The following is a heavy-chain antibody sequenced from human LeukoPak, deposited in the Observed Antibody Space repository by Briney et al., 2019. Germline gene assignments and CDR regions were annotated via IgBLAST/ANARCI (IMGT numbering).Heavy chain of an antibody. CDR1: GDSITSHSW. Sequence: PSETLSLTCAVSGDSITSHSWWSWVRQPPGKGLEWIGEVHHGGASNYDPSPESRVTISVDKSKNRFSLNLRSVTAADTATYYCASHVTVLGTRGFDFWGRGTLVTVSS. J-gene: IGHJ4*02. CDR3: ASHVTVLGTRGFDF. CDR2: VHHGGAS. V-gene: IGHV4-4*02. D-gene: IGHD6-19*01.